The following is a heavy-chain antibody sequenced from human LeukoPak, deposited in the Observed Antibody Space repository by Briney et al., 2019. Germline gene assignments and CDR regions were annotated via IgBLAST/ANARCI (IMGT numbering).Heavy chain of an antibody. CDR3: AGSSNDCSSTSCYYYYYYMDV. CDR2: IIPIFGTA. Sequence: SVKVSCKASGGTFSSYAISWMRQAPGQGLEWMGGIIPIFGTANYAQKFQGRVTITTDESTSTAYMELSSLRSEDTAVYYCAGSSNDCSSTSCYYYYYYMDVWGKGTTVAVSS. CDR1: GGTFSSYA. J-gene: IGHJ6*03. V-gene: IGHV1-69*05. D-gene: IGHD2-2*01.